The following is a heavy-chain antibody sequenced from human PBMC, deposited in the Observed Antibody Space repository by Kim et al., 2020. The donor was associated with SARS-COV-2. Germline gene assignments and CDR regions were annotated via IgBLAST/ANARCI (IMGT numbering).Heavy chain of an antibody. J-gene: IGHJ4*02. Sequence: SVKVSCKASGGTFSSYAISWVRQAPGQGLEWMGGIIPIFGTANYAQKFQGRVTITADESTNTAYMELSSLRSEDTAVYYCARGGLTGTTTHFGYWGQGTLVTVSS. V-gene: IGHV1-69*13. CDR3: ARGGLTGTTTHFGY. CDR1: GGTFSSYA. D-gene: IGHD1-7*01. CDR2: IIPIFGTA.